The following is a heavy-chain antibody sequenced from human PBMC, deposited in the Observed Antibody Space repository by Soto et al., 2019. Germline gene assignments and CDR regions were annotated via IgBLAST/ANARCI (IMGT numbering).Heavy chain of an antibody. CDR3: AKVWGCSGGSCYSISGAPYVFDY. Sequence: GGSLRLSCAASGFTFSSYGMHWVRQAPGKGLEWVAVISYDGSNKYYADSVKGRFTISRDNSKNTLYLQMNSLRAEDTAVYYCAKVWGCSGGSCYSISGAPYVFDYWGQGTLVTVPS. CDR2: ISYDGSNK. D-gene: IGHD2-15*01. J-gene: IGHJ4*02. V-gene: IGHV3-30*18. CDR1: GFTFSSYG.